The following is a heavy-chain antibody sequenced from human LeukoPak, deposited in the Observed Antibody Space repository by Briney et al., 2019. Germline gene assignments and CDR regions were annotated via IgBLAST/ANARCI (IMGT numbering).Heavy chain of an antibody. J-gene: IGHJ4*02. CDR1: GYSISSGYY. CDR3: ASRYGGNRAFDY. V-gene: IGHV4-38-2*02. CDR2: IYHSGST. Sequence: SETLSLTCTVSGYSISSGYYWGWIRQPPRKGLEWIGSIYHSGSTYYNPSLKSRVTISVDTSKNQFSLKLSSVTAADTAVYYCASRYGGNRAFDYWGQGTLVTVSS. D-gene: IGHD4-23*01.